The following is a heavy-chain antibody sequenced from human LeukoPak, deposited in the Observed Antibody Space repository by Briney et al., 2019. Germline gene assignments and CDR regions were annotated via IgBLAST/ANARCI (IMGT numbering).Heavy chain of an antibody. J-gene: IGHJ4*02. V-gene: IGHV3-23*01. D-gene: IGHD3-3*01. Sequence: GGSLRLSCAASGFTFSSYAMSWVRQAPGKGLEWVSAISGSGGSTYYADSVKGRFTISRDNSKNTLYLQMNSLRAEDTAVYYCAKDRDITIFGVAKPRDFDYWGQGTLVTVSS. CDR1: GFTFSSYA. CDR2: ISGSGGST. CDR3: AKDRDITIFGVAKPRDFDY.